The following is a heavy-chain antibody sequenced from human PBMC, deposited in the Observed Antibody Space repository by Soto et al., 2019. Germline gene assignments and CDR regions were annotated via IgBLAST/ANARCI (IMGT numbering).Heavy chain of an antibody. J-gene: IGHJ6*03. V-gene: IGHV4-39*01. Sequence: QLQLQESGPGLVKPSETLSLTCTVSGGSISSSSYYWGWIRQPPGKGLEWIGSIYYSGSTYYHPSLKSRVTFSVDTSKNQFSLKLSSVTAADTAVYYCAPTVHYYMDVWGKGTTVTVSS. CDR2: IYYSGST. CDR1: GGSISSSSYY. D-gene: IGHD4-17*01. CDR3: APTVHYYMDV.